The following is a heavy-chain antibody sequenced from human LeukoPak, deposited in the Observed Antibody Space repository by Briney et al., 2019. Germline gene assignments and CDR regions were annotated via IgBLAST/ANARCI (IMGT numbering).Heavy chain of an antibody. CDR1: GYSFTSYW. CDR3: ARALRTGQGDYVPVL. V-gene: IGHV5-51*01. Sequence: GESLKISCKGSGYSFTSYWIGWVRQMPGKGLEWMTIIYPGDSETRYSPSFQGQVTISADKSIGTTYLQWSSLKASDTAIYYCARALRTGQGDYVPVLWGQGTLVTVSS. D-gene: IGHD3-16*01. J-gene: IGHJ4*02. CDR2: IYPGDSET.